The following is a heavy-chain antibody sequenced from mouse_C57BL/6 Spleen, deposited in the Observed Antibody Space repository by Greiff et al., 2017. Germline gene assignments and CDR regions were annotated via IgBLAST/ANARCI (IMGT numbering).Heavy chain of an antibody. CDR3: ARGAIYCDY. CDR2: INPNNGGT. V-gene: IGHV1-26*01. J-gene: IGHJ2*01. CDR1: GYTFTDYY. Sequence: EVQLQQSGPELVKPGASVKISCKASGYTFTDYYMNWVKQSHGKSLEWIGDINPNNGGTSYNQKFKGKATLTVDKSSSTAYMELRSLTSEDSAVYYCARGAIYCDYWGQGTTLTVSS.